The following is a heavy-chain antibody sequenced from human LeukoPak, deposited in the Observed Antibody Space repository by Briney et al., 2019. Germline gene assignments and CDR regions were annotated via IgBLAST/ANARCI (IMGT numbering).Heavy chain of an antibody. CDR3: ARDGYYYGSGSYYKGYHYYGMDV. D-gene: IGHD3-10*01. CDR1: GGSISSYY. V-gene: IGHV4-4*07. Sequence: SETLSLTCTVSGGSISSYYWSWIRQPAGKGLEWIGRIYTSGSTNYNPSLKSRVTMSVDTSKNQFSLKLSSVTAADTAVYYCARDGYYYGSGSYYKGYHYYGMDVWGQGTTVTVSS. CDR2: IYTSGST. J-gene: IGHJ6*02.